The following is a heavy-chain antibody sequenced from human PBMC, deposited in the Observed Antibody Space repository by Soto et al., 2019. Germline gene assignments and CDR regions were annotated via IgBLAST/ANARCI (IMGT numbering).Heavy chain of an antibody. CDR2: IYHSGST. CDR3: ARDSGYGDLDY. V-gene: IGHV4-30-2*01. J-gene: IGHJ4*02. Sequence: SETLSLTCAVSGGSISSGGYSWSWIRQPPGKGLEWIGYIYHSGSTYYNPSLKSRVTISGDTSKNQFSLKLSSVTAADTAVYYCARDSGYGDLDYWGQGTLVTVSS. D-gene: IGHD4-17*01. CDR1: GGSISSGGYS.